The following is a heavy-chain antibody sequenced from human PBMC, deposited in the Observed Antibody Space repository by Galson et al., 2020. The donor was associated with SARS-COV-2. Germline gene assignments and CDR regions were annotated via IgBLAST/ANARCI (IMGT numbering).Heavy chain of an antibody. J-gene: IGHJ4*02. Sequence: SETLSLTCTVSDGSVNSGSFYWSWIRQPRGKGLEWIGYIYSGTTEYNPSLKSRVTISVDTSKNQYSLKLSSVTAADTAVYYCARPHSTGWYYFDYWGQGTLVTVSS. CDR1: DGSVNSGSFY. D-gene: IGHD6-19*01. V-gene: IGHV4-61*01. CDR2: IYSGTT. CDR3: ARPHSTGWYYFDY.